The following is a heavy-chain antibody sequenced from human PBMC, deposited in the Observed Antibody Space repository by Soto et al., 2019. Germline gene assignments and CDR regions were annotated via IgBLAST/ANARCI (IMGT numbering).Heavy chain of an antibody. CDR2: INHSGST. J-gene: IGHJ6*02. CDR3: ARGYCSSTSCYAGIWDYGMDV. Sequence: QVQLQQWGAGLLKPSETLSLTCAVYGGSFSGYYWSWIHQPPGKGLEWIGEINHSGSTNYNPSLNSRVTISVDPSKNQFSLKLSSVTAADTAVYYCARGYCSSTSCYAGIWDYGMDVWGQGTTVTVSS. CDR1: GGSFSGYY. D-gene: IGHD2-2*01. V-gene: IGHV4-34*01.